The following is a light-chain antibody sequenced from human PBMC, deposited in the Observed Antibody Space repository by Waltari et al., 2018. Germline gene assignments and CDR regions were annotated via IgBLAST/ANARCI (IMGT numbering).Light chain of an antibody. CDR2: EVS. V-gene: IGLV2-14*02. J-gene: IGLJ2*01. CDR1: SSDVGSYNL. CDR3: SSYTSSSTVV. Sequence: QSALTQPASVSGSPGQSITISCTGTSSDVGSYNLVSWYQQHPGKAPKLMLYEVSNRPSGVSNRFSGSKSGNTASLTISGLQAEDEADYYCSSYTSSSTVVFGGGTKLTVL.